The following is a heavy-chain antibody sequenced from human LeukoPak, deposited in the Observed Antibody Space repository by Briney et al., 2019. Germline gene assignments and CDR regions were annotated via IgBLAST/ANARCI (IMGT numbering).Heavy chain of an antibody. J-gene: IGHJ5*01. CDR2: INAGNGNT. CDR1: GYTFTSYA. Sequence: ASVKVSCKASGYTFTSYAMHWVRQAPGQRLEWMGWINAGNGNTKYSQKFQGRVTITRGTSISTAYMELSSLRSEDTAVYYCARDSVGADSWGQGTLVTVSS. V-gene: IGHV1-3*01. CDR3: ARDSVGADS. D-gene: IGHD1-26*01.